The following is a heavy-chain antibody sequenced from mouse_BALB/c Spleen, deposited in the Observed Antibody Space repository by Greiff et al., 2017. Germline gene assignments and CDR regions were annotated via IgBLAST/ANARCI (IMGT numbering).Heavy chain of an antibody. CDR1: GYTFTSYW. D-gene: IGHD6-1*01. CDR3: TREGFLYY. J-gene: IGHJ2*01. Sequence: QVQLQQPGAELVRPGASVKLSCKASGYTFTSYWINWVKQRPGQGLEWIGNIYPSDSYTNYNQKFKDKATLTVDKSSSTAYMQLSSPTSEDSAVYYCTREGFLYYWGQGTTLTVSS. CDR2: IYPSDSYT. V-gene: IGHV1-69*02.